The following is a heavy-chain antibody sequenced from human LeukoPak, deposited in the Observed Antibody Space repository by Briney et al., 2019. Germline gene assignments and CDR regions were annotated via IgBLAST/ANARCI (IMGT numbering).Heavy chain of an antibody. J-gene: IGHJ3*02. Sequence: GGSLRLSCAASGFTFSSYSMNWVRQAPGMGLEWVSYISSSSSTIYYADSVKGRFTISRDNAKNSLYLQMNSLRAEDTAVYYCARGSPLRYFDWLSADAFDIWGQGTMVTVSS. V-gene: IGHV3-48*01. D-gene: IGHD3-9*01. CDR3: ARGSPLRYFDWLSADAFDI. CDR2: ISSSSSTI. CDR1: GFTFSSYS.